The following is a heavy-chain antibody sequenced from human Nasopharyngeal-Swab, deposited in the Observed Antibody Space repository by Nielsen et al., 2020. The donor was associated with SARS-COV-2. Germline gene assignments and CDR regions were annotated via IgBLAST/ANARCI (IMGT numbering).Heavy chain of an antibody. CDR2: LSSSSNYI. Sequence: GGSLRLSCATSGFNFNMYSMYWVRQAPGKGLEWVSSLSSSSNYIYYGDSVKGRFTISRDNTQKSLYLEMNSLRVEDTAVYYCARLGTESYHYYSLDVWGQGTTVTVSS. CDR1: GFNFNMYS. V-gene: IGHV3-21*01. J-gene: IGHJ6*02. D-gene: IGHD1-1*01. CDR3: ARLGTESYHYYSLDV.